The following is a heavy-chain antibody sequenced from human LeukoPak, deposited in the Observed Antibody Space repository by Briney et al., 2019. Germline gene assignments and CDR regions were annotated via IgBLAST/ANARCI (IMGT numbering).Heavy chain of an antibody. CDR3: ARGTVTAPDY. CDR2: ASGTGGST. V-gene: IGHV3-23*01. Sequence: PGGSLRLSCAASGFTFSTYAMSWVRQAPGKGLEWVATASGTGGSTYYPDSVKGRFTISRDNSKSTLYLQMNSLRVEDAAVYYCARGTVTAPDYWGQGTLVTVSS. J-gene: IGHJ4*02. CDR1: GFTFSTYA. D-gene: IGHD4-17*01.